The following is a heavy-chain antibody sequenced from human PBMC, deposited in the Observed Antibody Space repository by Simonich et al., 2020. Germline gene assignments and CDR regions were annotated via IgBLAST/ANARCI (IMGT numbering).Heavy chain of an antibody. V-gene: IGHV1-2*02. CDR1: GYTFTGYY. J-gene: IGHJ3*02. Sequence: QVQLVQSGAEVKKPGASVKVSCQASGYTFTGYYMHWVRQAPGPGLEVMGWINPNRGGTNYAQKFQGRVTMTRDTSISTAYMELSRLRSDDTAVYYCARVRFEAFDIWGQGTMVTVSS. CDR3: ARVRFEAFDI. CDR2: INPNRGGT.